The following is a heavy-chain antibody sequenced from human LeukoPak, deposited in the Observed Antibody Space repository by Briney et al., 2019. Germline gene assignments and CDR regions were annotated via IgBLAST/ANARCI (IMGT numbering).Heavy chain of an antibody. CDR1: GYTFTSYD. V-gene: IGHV1-8*01. Sequence: GASVKVSCKASGYTFTSYDINWVRQATGQGLEWMGWMNPNSGNTGYAQKFQGRVTMTRNTSISIAYMELSSLRSEDTAVYYCARSKAVARDWFTINYYYGMDVWGQGTTVTVSS. D-gene: IGHD3-9*01. J-gene: IGHJ6*02. CDR2: MNPNSGNT. CDR3: ARSKAVARDWFTINYYYGMDV.